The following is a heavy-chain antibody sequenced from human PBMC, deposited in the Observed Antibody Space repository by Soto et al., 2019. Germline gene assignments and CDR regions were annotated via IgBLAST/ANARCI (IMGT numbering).Heavy chain of an antibody. V-gene: IGHV3-23*01. J-gene: IGHJ4*02. CDR1: GFTFSSYA. CDR2: VSIGGST. D-gene: IGHD2-15*01. Sequence: GGSLRLSCAASGFTFSSYAMGWVRQGPGKGLEWVAVVSIGGSTHYADSVRGRFTISRDNSKNTLSLQMNSLTAEDTAVYFCANRRGAGGQFDYWGQGAPVTVSS. CDR3: ANRRGAGGQFDY.